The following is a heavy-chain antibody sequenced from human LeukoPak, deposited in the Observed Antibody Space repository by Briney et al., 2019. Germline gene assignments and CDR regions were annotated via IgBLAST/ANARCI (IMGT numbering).Heavy chain of an antibody. J-gene: IGHJ5*02. CDR1: GFTFSSYA. D-gene: IGHD5-18*01. V-gene: IGHV3-30-3*01. CDR2: ISFDESNK. CDR3: ARDRGYSHRAWFDP. Sequence: PGGSLRLSCAASGFTFSSYAIHWVRQAPGRGLEWVAVISFDESNKYYADSVRGRFTISRDNSKNTLYLQMNSLRAEDTAMYYCARDRGYSHRAWFDPWGQGTLVTVSS.